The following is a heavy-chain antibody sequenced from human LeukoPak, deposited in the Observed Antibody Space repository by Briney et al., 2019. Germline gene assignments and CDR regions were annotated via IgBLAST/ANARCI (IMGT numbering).Heavy chain of an antibody. D-gene: IGHD3-10*01. CDR3: AKTPVTYYYCSGRSRFDY. V-gene: IGHV1-46*01. CDR2: INPSGGST. J-gene: IGHJ4*02. CDR1: ESTFSSYY. Sequence: ASGKVSCKPSESTFSSYYMHWVRQAPGQGLEWMGIINPSGGSTSYAQKFQGRVTMTRKMPTRTVYMELRSLRSEDDAVYYCAKTPVTYYYCSGRSRFDYWGQGTLVTVSS.